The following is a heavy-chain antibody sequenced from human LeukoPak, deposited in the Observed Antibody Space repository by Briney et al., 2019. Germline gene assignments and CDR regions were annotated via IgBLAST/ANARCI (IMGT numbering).Heavy chain of an antibody. D-gene: IGHD5-24*01. CDR3: ARAEEMATIFFDY. CDR2: IYYSGST. CDR1: GGSISSYY. V-gene: IGHV4-59*01. Sequence: SETLSLTCTVSGGSISSYYWSWIRQPPGKGLEWIGYIYYSGSTNYNPSLKSRVTISVDTSKNQFSLKLSSVTAADTAVYYCARAEEMATIFFDYWGKETLVTVSS. J-gene: IGHJ4*02.